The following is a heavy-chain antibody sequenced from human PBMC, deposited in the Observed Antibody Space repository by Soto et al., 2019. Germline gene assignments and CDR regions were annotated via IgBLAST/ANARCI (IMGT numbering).Heavy chain of an antibody. J-gene: IGHJ4*02. CDR1: GLAFSTYW. V-gene: IGHV3-74*01. Sequence: EVHLVESGGGLVQPGGSLRLSCEASGLAFSTYWMHWVRQAPGKGLVWGARINFDGSTTTYADSVKGRFIISRDNANNALFVQMDSLRVDDTAVYYCVTGAPRRGSRPMAHWGQGTLVTVSS. D-gene: IGHD1-26*01. CDR2: INFDGSTT. CDR3: VTGAPRRGSRPMAH.